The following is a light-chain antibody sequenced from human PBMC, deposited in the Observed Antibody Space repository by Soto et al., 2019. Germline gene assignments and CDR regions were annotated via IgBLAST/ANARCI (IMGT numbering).Light chain of an antibody. CDR1: QSVSNDY. V-gene: IGKV3-20*01. CDR3: QQYGSSPNT. CDR2: GAS. Sequence: EIVLAQSPGTLSLSPGQGATLSCKASQSVSNDYLVWYQQKPGQAPRVLIYGASRRATGIPDRFSGSGSETDFTLTISRLEHEDFAEYYCQQYGSSPNTFGQWTRLEIK. J-gene: IGKJ5*01.